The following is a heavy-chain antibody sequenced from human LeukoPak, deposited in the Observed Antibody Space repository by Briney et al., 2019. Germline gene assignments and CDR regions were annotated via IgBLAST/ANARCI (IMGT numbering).Heavy chain of an antibody. Sequence: GGSLRLSCTVSGFTVSSNSMSWVRQAPGKGLEWVSGISGSGGSTYYADSVKGRFTISRDNSKNTLYLQMNSLRAADTAVYYCAKFEMATILNYFDYWGQGTLVTVSS. D-gene: IGHD5-24*01. V-gene: IGHV3-23*01. CDR3: AKFEMATILNYFDY. J-gene: IGHJ4*02. CDR2: ISGSGGST. CDR1: GFTVSSNS.